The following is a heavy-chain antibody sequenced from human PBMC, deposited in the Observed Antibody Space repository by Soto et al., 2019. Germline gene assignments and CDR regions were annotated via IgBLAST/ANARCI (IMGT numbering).Heavy chain of an antibody. Sequence: PGGSLRLSCAASGFTFSSYAMHWVRQAPGKGLEWVAVISYDGSNKYYADSVRGRFTISRDNSKNTLYLQMNSLRAEDTAVYYCAKDVRDGYNYFDYWGQGTLVTVSS. V-gene: IGHV3-30-3*01. CDR3: AKDVRDGYNYFDY. CDR1: GFTFSSYA. J-gene: IGHJ4*02. CDR2: ISYDGSNK. D-gene: IGHD5-12*01.